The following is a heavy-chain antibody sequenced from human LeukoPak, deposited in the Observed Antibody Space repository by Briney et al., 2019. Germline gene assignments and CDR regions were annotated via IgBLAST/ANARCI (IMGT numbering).Heavy chain of an antibody. J-gene: IGHJ2*01. Sequence: SETLSLTCTVSVGSVSSGRYQGRWIRQPPGKGLEWIGYIYYSGSTNYNPSLKSRVTISVDTSKNQFSLRLSSVTAADTAVYYCARVLEGSSGQHWYFDLWGRGTLVTVSS. CDR3: ARVLEGSSGQHWYFDL. V-gene: IGHV4-61*01. CDR1: VGSVSSGRYQ. CDR2: IYYSGST. D-gene: IGHD6-19*01.